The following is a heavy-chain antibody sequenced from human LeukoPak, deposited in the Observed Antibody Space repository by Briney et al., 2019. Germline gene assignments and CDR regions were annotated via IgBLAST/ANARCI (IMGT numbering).Heavy chain of an antibody. Sequence: GASVKVSCKAPGYTFTGYYMHWVRQAPGQGLEWMGWINPNSGGTNYAQKFQGRVTMTRDTSISTAYMELSRLRSDDTVVYYCARETGEQWLPQYWGQGTLVTVSS. CDR1: GYTFTGYY. CDR2: INPNSGGT. J-gene: IGHJ4*02. V-gene: IGHV1-2*02. CDR3: ARETGEQWLPQY. D-gene: IGHD6-19*01.